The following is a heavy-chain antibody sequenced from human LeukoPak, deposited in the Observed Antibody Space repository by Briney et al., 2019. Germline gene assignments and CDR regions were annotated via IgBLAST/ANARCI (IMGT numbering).Heavy chain of an antibody. CDR3: ARAVGLQTLSNYYYYGMDV. CDR1: GGSFSGYC. D-gene: IGHD4-11*01. Sequence: SETLSLTCAVYGGSFSGYCWSWIRQPPGKGLEWIGEINHSGSTNYNPSLKSRVTISVDTSKNQFSLKLSSVTAADTAVYYCARAVGLQTLSNYYYYGMDVWGQGTTVTVSS. J-gene: IGHJ6*02. CDR2: INHSGST. V-gene: IGHV4-34*01.